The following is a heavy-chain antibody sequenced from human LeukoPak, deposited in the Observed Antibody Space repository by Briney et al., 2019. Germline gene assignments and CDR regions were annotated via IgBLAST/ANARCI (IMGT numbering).Heavy chain of an antibody. J-gene: IGHJ6*04. CDR3: ATDTLRFRMDV. CDR2: VEHDGTTK. D-gene: IGHD3-3*01. Sequence: PGGSLRLSCTPSGFTFASLGMHWVRQAPGKGLEWVAFVEHDGTTKYYADSVKGRFSISRDNAKNSLFLQMNSLRDDDTGVYFCATDTLRFRMDVWGKGTTVIVSS. V-gene: IGHV3-30*02. CDR1: GFTFASLG.